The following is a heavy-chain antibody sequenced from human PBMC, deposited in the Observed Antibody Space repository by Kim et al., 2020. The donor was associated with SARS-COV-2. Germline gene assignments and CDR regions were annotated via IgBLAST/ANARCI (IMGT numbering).Heavy chain of an antibody. J-gene: IGHJ4*02. Sequence: ADSVKGRFTISRENSKNTLYLQMNSLRAEDTAVYYCATLRAAAGTEGDYWGQGTLVTVSS. CDR3: ATLRAAAGTEGDY. D-gene: IGHD6-13*01. V-gene: IGHV3-30*01.